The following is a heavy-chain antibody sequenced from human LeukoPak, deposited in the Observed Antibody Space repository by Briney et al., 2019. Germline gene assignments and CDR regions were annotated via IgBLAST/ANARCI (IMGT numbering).Heavy chain of an antibody. CDR2: INKDGSEI. V-gene: IGHV3-7*01. J-gene: IGHJ4*02. CDR1: GFTFSNYW. Sequence: PGGSLRLSCAASGFTFSNYWMSWVRQAPGKGLEWVAHINKDGSEIYYVDSVKGRFTISRDNAKSSLSLQMNSLRVEDTAVYYCARAKVTYWGQGILVTVSS. CDR3: ARAKVTY.